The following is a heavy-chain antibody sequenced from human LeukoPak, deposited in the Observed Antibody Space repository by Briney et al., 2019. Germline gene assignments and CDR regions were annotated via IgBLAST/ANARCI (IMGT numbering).Heavy chain of an antibody. D-gene: IGHD3-10*01. V-gene: IGHV3-48*03. J-gene: IGHJ3*02. CDR1: RFTFSSYE. Sequence: GGSLRLSCAASRFTFSSYEMNCVREAPGKGLGWGSCISSSGSTIFYADSVKRRFTISRENAKNSLYLQTNSLRAEDTAVYYCARDQYYYGSGGPSDAFDIWGQGTMVTVSS. CDR3: ARDQYYYGSGGPSDAFDI. CDR2: ISSSGSTI.